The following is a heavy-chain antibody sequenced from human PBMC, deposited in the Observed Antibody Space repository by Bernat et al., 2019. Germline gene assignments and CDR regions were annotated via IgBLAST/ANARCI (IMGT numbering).Heavy chain of an antibody. J-gene: IGHJ4*02. CDR3: AKPRVVRATGPFDY. D-gene: IGHD1-26*01. CDR1: GFTFSSYG. CDR2: ISYDGSNI. Sequence: QVQLVESGGGVVQPGRSLRLSCAASGFTFSSYGMHWVRQAPGKGLEWVSGISYDGSNIYYADSVKGRFTISRDNSKNTLYLQMNSLRAEDTAVYYCAKPRVVRATGPFDYWGQGTLVTVSS. V-gene: IGHV3-30*18.